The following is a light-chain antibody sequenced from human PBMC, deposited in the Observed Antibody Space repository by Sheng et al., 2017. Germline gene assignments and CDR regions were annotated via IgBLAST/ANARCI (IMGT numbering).Light chain of an antibody. CDR2: ENN. Sequence: QSVLTQPPSVSAAPGQKVTISCSGSSSNIGNNYVSWYQHLPGAAPKLFIYENNKRPSEIPDRFSGSKSGTSATLGITGLQTGDEADYYCGTWDSSLGAAVFGGGTRLTVL. CDR3: GTWDSSLGAAV. V-gene: IGLV1-51*02. J-gene: IGLJ3*02. CDR1: SSNIGNNY.